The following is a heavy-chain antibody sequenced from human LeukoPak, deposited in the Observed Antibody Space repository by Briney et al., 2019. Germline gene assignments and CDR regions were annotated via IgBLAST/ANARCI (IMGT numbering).Heavy chain of an antibody. Sequence: ASVKVSCKASGYTFTSYGISWVQQAPGQGLEWMGWISAYNGNTNYAQKLQGRVTMTTDTSTSTAYMELRSLRSDDTAVYYCAIFREYYYDSSGYGFGAFDIWGQGTMVTVSS. D-gene: IGHD3-22*01. CDR1: GYTFTSYG. CDR2: ISAYNGNT. V-gene: IGHV1-18*01. CDR3: AIFREYYYDSSGYGFGAFDI. J-gene: IGHJ3*02.